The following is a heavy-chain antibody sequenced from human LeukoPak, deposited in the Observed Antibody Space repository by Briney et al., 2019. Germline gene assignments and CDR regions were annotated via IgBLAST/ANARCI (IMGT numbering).Heavy chain of an antibody. J-gene: IGHJ4*02. CDR1: GGSISSYY. V-gene: IGHV4-59*01. D-gene: IGHD1-1*01. CDR3: ARVRSDDENLLFDY. CDR2: IYYSGST. Sequence: SETLSLTCTVSGGSISSYYWSWIQQPPGKGLEWIGYIYYSGSTNYNPSLKSRVTISVDTSKNQFSLKLSSVTAADTAVYYCARVRSDDENLLFDYWGQGTLVTVSS.